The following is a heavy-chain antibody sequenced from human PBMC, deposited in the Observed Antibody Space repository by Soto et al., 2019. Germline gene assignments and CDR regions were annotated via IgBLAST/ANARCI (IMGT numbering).Heavy chain of an antibody. CDR1: GFTFSSYA. D-gene: IGHD4-4*01. Sequence: QVQLVESGGGVVQPGRSLRLSCAASGFTFSSYAMHWVRQAPGKGLEWVAVISYDGSNKYYADSVKGRFTISRDNSKNTLYLQMNSLRAEDTAVYYCASSVSSYFDYWGQGNLVTVSS. CDR2: ISYDGSNK. V-gene: IGHV3-30-3*01. J-gene: IGHJ4*02. CDR3: ASSVSSYFDY.